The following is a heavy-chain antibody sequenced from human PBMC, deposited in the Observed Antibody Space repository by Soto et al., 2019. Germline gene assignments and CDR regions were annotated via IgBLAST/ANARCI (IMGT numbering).Heavy chain of an antibody. CDR1: GFIFSSYD. J-gene: IGHJ4*02. Sequence: GGSLRLSCAASGFIFSSYDMHWVRQATGKGLEWVSTIGTAGDTYYPGSVKGRFTISRENAKNSLYLQMNSLRAEDTAVYYCARGPVFGAQDYWGQGTLVTVSS. CDR2: IGTAGDT. CDR3: ARGPVFGAQDY. V-gene: IGHV3-13*01. D-gene: IGHD3-10*01.